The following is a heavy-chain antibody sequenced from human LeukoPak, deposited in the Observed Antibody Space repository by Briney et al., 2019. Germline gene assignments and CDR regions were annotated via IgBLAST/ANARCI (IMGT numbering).Heavy chain of an antibody. V-gene: IGHV3-30*18. J-gene: IGHJ4*02. Sequence: GGSLRLSCVASGFTFSSYGMHWIRQAPGKGLEWVAVISYDGSNKYYADSVKGRFTISRDNSKNTLYLQMNSLRAEDTAVYYCAKDEGGGIAAAGSAVDYWGQGTLVTVSS. CDR1: GFTFSSYG. CDR3: AKDEGGGIAAAGSAVDY. CDR2: ISYDGSNK. D-gene: IGHD6-13*01.